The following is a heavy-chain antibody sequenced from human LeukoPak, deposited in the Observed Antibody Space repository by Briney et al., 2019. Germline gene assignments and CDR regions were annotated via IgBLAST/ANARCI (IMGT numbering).Heavy chain of an antibody. CDR1: GYTFTGYY. CDR2: INPNSGGT. CDR3: ARDPRVVVPAAKRGGWFDP. V-gene: IGHV1-2*02. Sequence: ASVKVSCKASGYTFTGYYMHWVRQAPGQGLEWMGWINPNSGGTKYAQKFQGRVTMTRDTSISTAYMELSRLRSDDTAVYYCARDPRVVVPAAKRGGWFDPWGQGTLVTVSS. J-gene: IGHJ5*02. D-gene: IGHD2-2*01.